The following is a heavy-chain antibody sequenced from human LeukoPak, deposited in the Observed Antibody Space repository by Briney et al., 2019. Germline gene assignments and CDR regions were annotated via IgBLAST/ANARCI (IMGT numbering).Heavy chain of an antibody. CDR1: GYTFTGYY. J-gene: IGHJ4*02. CDR3: ARSYDSSGAVIGGY. D-gene: IGHD3-22*01. CDR2: INPNSGDT. V-gene: IGHV1-2*06. Sequence: ASVKVSCKASGYTFTGYYVHWVRQAPGQGLEWMGRINPNSGDTNYLQKFQGRVTMTRDTSIRTVYMELSRLGSDDTAMYYCARSYDSSGAVIGGYWGQGTLVTVSS.